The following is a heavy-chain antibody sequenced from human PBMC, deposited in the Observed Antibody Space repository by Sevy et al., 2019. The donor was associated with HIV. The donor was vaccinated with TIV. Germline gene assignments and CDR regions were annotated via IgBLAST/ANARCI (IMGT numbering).Heavy chain of an antibody. J-gene: IGHJ4*02. CDR3: ARDLRLRGYSYGSIDY. D-gene: IGHD5-18*01. V-gene: IGHV1-2*02. CDR2: INPKSGGT. Sequence: ASVKVSCKASGYTFTGQYIHWVRQAPGQGLEWMGWINPKSGGTNYTQEFQGRVTMTRDTSISTAYMELNGLKSDDTALYYCARDLRLRGYSYGSIDYWGQGTLVTVSS. CDR1: GYTFTGQY.